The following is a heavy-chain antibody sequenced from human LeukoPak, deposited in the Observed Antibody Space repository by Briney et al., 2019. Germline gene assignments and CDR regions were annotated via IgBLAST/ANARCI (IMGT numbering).Heavy chain of an antibody. J-gene: IGHJ4*02. V-gene: IGHV4-39*01. CDR2: IYYSGST. CDR1: GGSISSSSYY. CDR3: ATFSQQLVDY. Sequence: PSETLSLTCTVSGGSISSSSYYWGWIRQPPGKGLEWIGSIYYSGSTYYNPSLKSRVTISVDTSKNQSSLKLSSVTAADTAVYYCATFSQQLVDYWGQGTLVTVSS. D-gene: IGHD6-13*01.